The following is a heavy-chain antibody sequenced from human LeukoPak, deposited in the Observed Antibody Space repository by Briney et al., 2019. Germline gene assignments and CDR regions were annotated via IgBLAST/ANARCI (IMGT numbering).Heavy chain of an antibody. D-gene: IGHD4-17*01. CDR2: IYYSGST. V-gene: IGHV4-59*01. Sequence: SETLSLTCTVSGGSISSYYWSWIRQPPGKGLEWIGYIYYSGSTKYNPSLKSRVTISVDTSKNQFSLKLSSVIAADTAVYYCARGLGIGYGDYATQTDYWGQGTLVTVSS. J-gene: IGHJ4*02. CDR1: GGSISSYY. CDR3: ARGLGIGYGDYATQTDY.